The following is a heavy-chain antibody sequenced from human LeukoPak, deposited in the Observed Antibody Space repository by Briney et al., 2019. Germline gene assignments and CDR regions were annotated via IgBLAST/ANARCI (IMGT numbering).Heavy chain of an antibody. V-gene: IGHV3-23*01. J-gene: IGHJ4*02. CDR3: AKATPSYTAMVEYYFDY. D-gene: IGHD5-18*01. CDR2: ISGSGGST. CDR1: GFTFSSYA. Sequence: PGGSLRLSCAASGFTFSSYAVSWVRQAPGKGLEWVSAISGSGGSTYYADSVKGRLTISRDNSKNTLYLQMNSLRAEDTAVYYCAKATPSYTAMVEYYFDYWGQGTLVTVSS.